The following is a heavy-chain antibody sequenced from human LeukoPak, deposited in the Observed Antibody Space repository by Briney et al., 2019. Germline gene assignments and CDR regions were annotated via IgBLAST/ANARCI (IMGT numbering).Heavy chain of an antibody. CDR1: GYTFTGYY. D-gene: IGHD3-9*01. V-gene: IGHV1-2*06. CDR2: MNPNSGGT. CDR3: ARDDPDILNSYGMDV. J-gene: IGHJ6*02. Sequence: GASVKVSCQASGYTFTGYYMHWVRQAPGQGLEWMGRMNPNSGGTNYAQKFQGRVTMTRETSISTAYMQLSRLISDDTAVYYSARDDPDILNSYGMDVWGQGTTVTVSS.